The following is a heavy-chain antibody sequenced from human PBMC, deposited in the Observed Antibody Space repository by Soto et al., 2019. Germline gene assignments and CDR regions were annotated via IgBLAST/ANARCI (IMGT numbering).Heavy chain of an antibody. CDR3: AHSGSSGYSYGWSFDY. V-gene: IGHV2-5*08. J-gene: IGHJ4*02. CDR1: GGSISSGGYY. Sequence: TLSLTCTVSGGSISSGGYYWSWIRQPPGKALEWLARIDWDDDKRYSPSLKSRLTITKDTSKNQVVLTMANMDPVDTATYYCAHSGSSGYSYGWSFDYWGQGALVTVSS. D-gene: IGHD5-18*01. CDR2: IDWDDDK.